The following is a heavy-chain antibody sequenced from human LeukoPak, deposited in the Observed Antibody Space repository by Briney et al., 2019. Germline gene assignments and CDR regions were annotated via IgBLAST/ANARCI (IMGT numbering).Heavy chain of an antibody. CDR3: ARDGYSSSWPLDY. CDR1: GGTFSSYA. D-gene: IGHD6-13*01. J-gene: IGHJ4*02. V-gene: IGHV1-69*05. Sequence: SVKVSCKASGGTFSSYAISWVRQAPGQGLEWMGRIIPIFGTANYAQKFQGRVTITTDESTSTAYMELSSLRFEDTAVYYCARDGYSSSWPLDYWGQGTLVTVSS. CDR2: IIPIFGTA.